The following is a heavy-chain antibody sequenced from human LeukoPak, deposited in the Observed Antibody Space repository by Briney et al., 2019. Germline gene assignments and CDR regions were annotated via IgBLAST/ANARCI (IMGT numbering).Heavy chain of an antibody. J-gene: IGHJ4*02. D-gene: IGHD4-11*01. CDR1: GYTFTSYG. V-gene: IGHV1-18*01. CDR2: ISAYNGNT. Sequence: GASVKVSCKASGYTFTSYGISWVRQAPGQGLEWMGWISAYNGNTNYAQKLQGRVTMTTDTSTSTAYMELRSLRSGDTAVYYCARADAMTTVSRNFDYWGQGTLVTVSS. CDR3: ARADAMTTVSRNFDY.